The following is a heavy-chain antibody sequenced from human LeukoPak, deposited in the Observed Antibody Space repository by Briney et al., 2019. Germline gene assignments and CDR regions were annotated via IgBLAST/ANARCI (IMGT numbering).Heavy chain of an antibody. Sequence: SETLSLTCSVSGGSIRNYFWSWIRQPAGKGLEWIGRIYTSGSTDYNPSLRSRVTMSVDTSRNQFSLRLTSMTAADTAVYYCARHSLEVWSYGMGVWGQGTTVTVS. V-gene: IGHV4-4*07. D-gene: IGHD3-16*01. J-gene: IGHJ6*02. CDR1: GGSIRNYF. CDR2: IYTSGST. CDR3: ARHSLEVWSYGMGV.